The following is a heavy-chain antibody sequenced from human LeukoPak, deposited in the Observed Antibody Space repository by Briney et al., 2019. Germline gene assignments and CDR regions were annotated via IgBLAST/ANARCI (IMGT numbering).Heavy chain of an antibody. CDR3: ARGVVIAAAETRWFDP. V-gene: IGHV4-34*01. CDR1: GGSFSGYY. CDR2: INHSGST. J-gene: IGHJ5*02. D-gene: IGHD6-13*01. Sequence: SETLSLTCAVYGGSFSGYYWSWIRQPPGKGLEWIGEINHSGSTNYNPSLKSRVTISVDTSKNQFSLELSSVTAADTAVYYCARGVVIAAAETRWFDPWGQGTLVTVSS.